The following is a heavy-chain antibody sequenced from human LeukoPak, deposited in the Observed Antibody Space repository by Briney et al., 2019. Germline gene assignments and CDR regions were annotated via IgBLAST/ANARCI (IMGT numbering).Heavy chain of an antibody. V-gene: IGHV3-23*01. CDR2: ISGSGGST. D-gene: IGHD3-16*01. CDR3: AKGYYDYVWGSYYFDY. CDR1: GFTFSSHA. J-gene: IGHJ4*02. Sequence: GGSLRLSCAASGFTFSSHAMSWVRQAPGKGLEWVSAISGSGGSTYYADSVKGRFTISRDNSRDTLYLQMNSLRAEDTAVYYCAKGYYDYVWGSYYFDYWGQGTLVTVSS.